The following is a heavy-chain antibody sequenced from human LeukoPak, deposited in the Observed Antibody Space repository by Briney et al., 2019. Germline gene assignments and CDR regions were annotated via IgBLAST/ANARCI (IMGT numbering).Heavy chain of an antibody. V-gene: IGHV3-21*01. CDR3: VRIPNSANFPNWFDP. CDR1: GFTFSSYS. CDR2: ISGSSAYI. Sequence: GGSLRLSCAASGFTFSSYSMNWVRQAPEKGLEWISSISGSSAYIYYADSVKGRFTISRDNAKNSLYLQMNSLRADDTAMYYCVRIPNSANFPNWFDPWGQGTLVTVSS. D-gene: IGHD2/OR15-2a*01. J-gene: IGHJ5*02.